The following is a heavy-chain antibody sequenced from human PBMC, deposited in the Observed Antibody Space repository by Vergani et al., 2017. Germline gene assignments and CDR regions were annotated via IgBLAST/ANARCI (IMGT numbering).Heavy chain of an antibody. CDR3: AKDRHYGDYALGYMDV. V-gene: IGHV3-23*04. CDR2: ISGSGGST. J-gene: IGHJ6*03. CDR1: GFRFSSYA. Sequence: VQLVESGGGVVQPGRSLRLSCAASGFRFSSYAMSWVRQAPGKGLEWVSAISGSGGSTYYADAVKGRFTISRDNSKNTLYLQMNSLRAEDTAVYYCAKDRHYGDYALGYMDVWGKGTTVTVSS. D-gene: IGHD4-17*01.